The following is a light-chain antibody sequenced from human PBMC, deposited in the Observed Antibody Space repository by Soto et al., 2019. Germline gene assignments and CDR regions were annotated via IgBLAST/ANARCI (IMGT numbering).Light chain of an antibody. CDR3: SSSTSSNTMV. Sequence: QSALTQPASVSGSPGQSITISCTGTSSDVGGYNYVSWYQQHPGKAPKLIIYEVSNRPSGISNRFSASKSGSTATLTISGLQDEDEADYHCSSSTSSNTMVFGGGTKLTVL. J-gene: IGLJ2*01. CDR2: EVS. CDR1: SSDVGGYNY. V-gene: IGLV2-14*01.